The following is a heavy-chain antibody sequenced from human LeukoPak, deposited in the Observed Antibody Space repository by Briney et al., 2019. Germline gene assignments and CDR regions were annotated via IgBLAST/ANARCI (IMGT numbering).Heavy chain of an antibody. V-gene: IGHV4-31*03. CDR2: IYYSGST. CDR3: ARDLNYFDSSGYPLP. D-gene: IGHD3-22*01. J-gene: IGHJ5*02. CDR1: GGSISSGGYY. Sequence: SQTLSLTCTVSGGSISSGGYYWSWIRQHPGKGLEWIGYIYYSGSTNYNPSLRSRVTISVDTPKNQFSLKLSSVTAADTAVYFCARDLNYFDSSGYPLPWGQGTLVTVSS.